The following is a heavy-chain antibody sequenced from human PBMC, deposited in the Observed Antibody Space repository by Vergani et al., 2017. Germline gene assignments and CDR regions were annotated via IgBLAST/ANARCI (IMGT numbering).Heavy chain of an antibody. CDR3: AGFLRGFVGDDAFDI. Sequence: QVQLVQSGAEVKKPGSSVKVSCKASGGTFSSYAISWVRQAPGQGLEWMGRIIPILGIANYAQKFQGRVTITADKSTSTAYMELSSLRSEDTAVYYCAGFLRGFVGDDAFDIWGQGTMVTVSS. D-gene: IGHD3-10*01. V-gene: IGHV1-69*09. CDR1: GGTFSSYA. J-gene: IGHJ3*02. CDR2: IIPILGIA.